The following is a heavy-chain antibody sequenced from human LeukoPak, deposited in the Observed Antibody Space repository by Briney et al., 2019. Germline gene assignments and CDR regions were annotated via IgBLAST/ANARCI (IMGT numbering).Heavy chain of an antibody. D-gene: IGHD3-16*02. V-gene: IGHV3-23*01. CDR3: AKDRYYYYGWGNYRNPYYYQGMDG. Sequence: SGGSLRLSCAASGFTFNFYAMHWVRQAPGKGLEWVSVISGSGGDIHYADSVKGRFTISRDNSNNTVYLQMNSLRVEDTAVYYCAKDRYYYYGWGNYRNPYYYQGMDGWGQGTTVTVSS. CDR1: GFTFNFYA. CDR2: ISGSGGDI. J-gene: IGHJ6*02.